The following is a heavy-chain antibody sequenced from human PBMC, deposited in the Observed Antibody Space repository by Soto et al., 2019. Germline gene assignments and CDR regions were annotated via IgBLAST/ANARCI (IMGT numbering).Heavy chain of an antibody. D-gene: IGHD6-13*01. CDR3: AHIGSAQPYFDY. V-gene: IGHV2-5*02. CDR2: IYWDDDK. Sequence: QITLKESGPTLVKPTQTLTLTCTFSGFSLSTSGVGVGWIRQPPGKALEWLALIYWDDDKRYSPSPKSRLTITKDTSKNQVVLTMTNMDPVDTATYYCAHIGSAQPYFDYWGQGTLVTVSS. J-gene: IGHJ4*02. CDR1: GFSLSTSGVG.